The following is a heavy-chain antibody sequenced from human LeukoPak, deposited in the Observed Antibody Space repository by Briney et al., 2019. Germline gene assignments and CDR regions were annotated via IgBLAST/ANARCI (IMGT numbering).Heavy chain of an antibody. CDR2: ISRSGSSI. Sequence: PGGSLRLSCAASGFTFSNYEINWVRQAPGKGLEWVSYISRSGSSIHYADSVKGRFTISRDNAKNSLYLQLNSLRAEDTAVYYCARLGGAWFFDYWGQGTLVTVSS. D-gene: IGHD3-9*01. CDR3: ARLGGAWFFDY. J-gene: IGHJ4*02. V-gene: IGHV3-48*03. CDR1: GFTFSNYE.